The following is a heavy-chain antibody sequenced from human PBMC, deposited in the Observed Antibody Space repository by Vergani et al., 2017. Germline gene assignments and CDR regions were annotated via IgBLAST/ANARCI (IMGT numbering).Heavy chain of an antibody. CDR2: INAGNGNT. J-gene: IGHJ4*02. Sequence: QVQLVQSGAEVKKPGASVKLSCKASGYTFTSYDMHWVRQAPGQRLEWMGWINAGNGNTKYSQKFQGRGTITADESTSTAYSELSSLRSEDTAVYYWASPDQLGIDYCDYWGQGTLVTVSS. CDR1: GYTFTSYD. CDR3: ASPDQLGIDYCDY. V-gene: IGHV1-3*01. D-gene: IGHD7-27*01.